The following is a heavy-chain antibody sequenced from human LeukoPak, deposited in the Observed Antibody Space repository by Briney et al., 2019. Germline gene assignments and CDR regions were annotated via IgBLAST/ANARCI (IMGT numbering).Heavy chain of an antibody. CDR2: IKQDGSEK. CDR1: GFTFSSYW. Sequence: AGGSLRLSCAASGFTFSSYWMSWVRQAPGKGLEWVANIKQDGSEKYYVDSVKGRFTISRDNAKNSLYLQMNSLRAEDTAVYYCARVGLGYCSSTSCYRFWYYYYYMDVWGKGTTVTVSS. D-gene: IGHD2-2*01. J-gene: IGHJ6*03. V-gene: IGHV3-7*01. CDR3: ARVGLGYCSSTSCYRFWYYYYYMDV.